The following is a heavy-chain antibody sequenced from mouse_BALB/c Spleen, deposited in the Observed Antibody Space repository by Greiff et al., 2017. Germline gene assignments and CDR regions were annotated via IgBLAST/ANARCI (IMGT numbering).Heavy chain of an antibody. Sequence: EVQLQQSGAELVRSGASVKLSCTASGFNVKDYYMHWVKQRPEQGLAWIGWIDSENGDTEYAPKFQGKATMTADTSSNTAYLQLSSLTSEDTAVYYCNAYYGYDYYAMDYWGQGTSVTVSS. J-gene: IGHJ4*01. CDR3: NAYYGYDYYAMDY. CDR1: GFNVKDYY. CDR2: IDSENGDT. D-gene: IGHD1-2*01. V-gene: IGHV14-4*02.